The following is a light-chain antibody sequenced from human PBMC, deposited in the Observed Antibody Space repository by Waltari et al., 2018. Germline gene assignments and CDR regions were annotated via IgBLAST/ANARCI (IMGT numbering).Light chain of an antibody. Sequence: EIVLTQSPGTLSLSPGERATLSCRASQSVSRTLAWYQQKPGQAPRLLIYDAATRATGIPDRCIGSGFGTDFSLTISRLEPEDFAVYYCQKYGTLPATFGQGTTVEIK. CDR1: QSVSRT. V-gene: IGKV3-20*01. CDR3: QKYGTLPAT. J-gene: IGKJ1*01. CDR2: DAA.